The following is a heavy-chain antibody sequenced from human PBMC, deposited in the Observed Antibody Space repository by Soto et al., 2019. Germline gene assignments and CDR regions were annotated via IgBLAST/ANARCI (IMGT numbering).Heavy chain of an antibody. Sequence: EVQLVESGGGLVQPGRSLRLSCAASGFTLDDYAMHWVRQAPGKGLEWVSGISWNSGSIGYADSVKGRFTISRDNAKNSLYLQMNRLRAEDTALYYCAKDGRYDLWSGYWEYWGQGTLVTVSS. CDR1: GFTLDDYA. J-gene: IGHJ4*02. CDR2: ISWNSGSI. D-gene: IGHD3-3*01. CDR3: AKDGRYDLWSGYWEY. V-gene: IGHV3-9*01.